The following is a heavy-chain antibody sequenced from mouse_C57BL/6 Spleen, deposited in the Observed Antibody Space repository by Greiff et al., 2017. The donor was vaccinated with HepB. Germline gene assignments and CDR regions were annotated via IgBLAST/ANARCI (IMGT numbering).Heavy chain of an antibody. CDR1: GYTFTGYW. D-gene: IGHD2-4*01. V-gene: IGHV1-9*01. J-gene: IGHJ2*01. Sequence: QVQLQQSGAELMKPGASVKLSCKATGYTFTGYWIEWVKQRPGHGLEWIGEILPGSGSTNYNEKFKGKATFTADTSSNTAYMQLSSLTTEDSAIYYCARGGDGYDYDGDPYFDYWGQGTTLTVSS. CDR2: ILPGSGST. CDR3: ARGGDGYDYDGDPYFDY.